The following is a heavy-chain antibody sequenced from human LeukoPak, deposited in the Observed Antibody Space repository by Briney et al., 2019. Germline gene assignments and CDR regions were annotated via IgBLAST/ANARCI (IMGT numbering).Heavy chain of an antibody. J-gene: IGHJ4*02. CDR2: IYHSGST. Sequence: TPSETLSLTCAVSGYSISSGYYWGWIRQPPGKGLEWIGSIYHSGSTYYNPSLKSRVTISVDTSKNQFSLKLSSVTAADTAVYYCGRYCSSTSCYRGTVDYWGQGTLVTVSS. D-gene: IGHD2-2*02. CDR1: GYSISSGYY. V-gene: IGHV4-38-2*01. CDR3: GRYCSSTSCYRGTVDY.